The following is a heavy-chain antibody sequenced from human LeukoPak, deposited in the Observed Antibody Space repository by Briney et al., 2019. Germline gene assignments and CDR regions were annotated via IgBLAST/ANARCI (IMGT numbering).Heavy chain of an antibody. J-gene: IGHJ4*02. CDR2: ITSTSVST. CDR3: AMGATRYFDY. CDR1: AFTFNSYS. D-gene: IGHD1-26*01. V-gene: IGHV3-21*01. Sequence: GGSLRLSCAASAFTFNSYSMSWVRQAPGKGLEWVSSITSTSVSTYYADSVKGRFTISRDNAKNSLYLQMNSLRAEDTAVYYCAMGATRYFDYWGQGTLVTVSS.